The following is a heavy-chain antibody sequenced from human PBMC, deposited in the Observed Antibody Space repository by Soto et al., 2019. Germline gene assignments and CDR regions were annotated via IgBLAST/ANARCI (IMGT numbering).Heavy chain of an antibody. D-gene: IGHD2-15*01. CDR2: IYHSGST. J-gene: IGHJ4*02. CDR1: GGSISSGGYS. Sequence: PSETLSLTCAVSGGSISSGGYSWSWIRQPPGKGLEWIGYIYHSGSTYYNPSLKSRVTISVDRSKNQFSLKLSSVTAADTAVYYCARGRGWSPFDYWGQGTLVTVSS. V-gene: IGHV4-30-2*01. CDR3: ARGRGWSPFDY.